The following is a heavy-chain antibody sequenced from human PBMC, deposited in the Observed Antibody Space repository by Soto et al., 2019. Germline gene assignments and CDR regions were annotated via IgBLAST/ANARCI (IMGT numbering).Heavy chain of an antibody. V-gene: IGHV1-18*01. D-gene: IGHD6-13*01. CDR2: ISAYNGNT. CDR3: ARDVLVAAAGYYYYGMDV. Sequence: ASVKVSCKASGYTFTSYGISWVRQAPGQGFEWMGWISAYNGNTNYAQKLQGRVTMTTDTSTSTAYMELRSLRSDDTAVYYCARDVLVAAAGYYYYGMDVWGQGTTVTVSS. J-gene: IGHJ6*02. CDR1: GYTFTSYG.